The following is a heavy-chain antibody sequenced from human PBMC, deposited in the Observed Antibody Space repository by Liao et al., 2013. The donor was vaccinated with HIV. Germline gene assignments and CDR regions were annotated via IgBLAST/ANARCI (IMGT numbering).Heavy chain of an antibody. V-gene: IGHV4-34*01. CDR1: GGSFSGYY. CDR2: INHSGST. D-gene: IGHD1-1*01. Sequence: QVQLQQWGAGLLKPSETLSLTCAVYGGSFSGYYWSWIRQPPGKGLEWIGEINHSGSTNYNPSLKSRVTISIDTSKNHISLKLRSVSAADTAVYFCASGGWNEYFHHWGQGTLVTVSS. J-gene: IGHJ1*01. CDR3: ASGGWNEYFHH.